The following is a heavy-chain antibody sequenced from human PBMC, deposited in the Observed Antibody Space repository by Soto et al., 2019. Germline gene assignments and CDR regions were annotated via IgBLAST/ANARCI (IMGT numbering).Heavy chain of an antibody. J-gene: IGHJ3*01. D-gene: IGHD1-1*01. V-gene: IGHV3-53*01. CDR1: GFTISVKKY. Sequence: DVQLVESGGGLIQPGESLRLSCAAFGFTISVKKYVAWVRQAPGKGLEWVSALYDIDGSFYADSVKGRFTTSSDSSKTTVYLQMNDLRPDDTAVYYCATWHEREHAYDVWGLGTTVTVSS. CDR3: ATWHEREHAYDV. CDR2: LYDIDGS.